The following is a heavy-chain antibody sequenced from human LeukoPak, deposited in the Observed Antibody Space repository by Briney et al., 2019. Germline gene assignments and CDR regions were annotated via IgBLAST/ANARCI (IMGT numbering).Heavy chain of an antibody. CDR1: GGSISSSNW. CDR3: AMTLMWGYNAFDI. V-gene: IGHV4-4*02. D-gene: IGHD5-12*01. CDR2: FHHSGST. J-gene: IGHJ3*02. Sequence: PSETLSLTCAVSGGSISSSNWWSWVRQPPGKGLEWIGEFHHSGSTHYNPSLKSRVTISVDKSKNQFSLDLSSVTAADTAVYYCAMTLMWGYNAFDIWGQGTMVTVSS.